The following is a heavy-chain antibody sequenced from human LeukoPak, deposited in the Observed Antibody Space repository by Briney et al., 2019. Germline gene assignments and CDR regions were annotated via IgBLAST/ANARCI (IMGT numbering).Heavy chain of an antibody. J-gene: IGHJ4*02. CDR3: ARDPGYCSSTSCYWFYFGY. Sequence: PGGSLRLSCAASGFTFSSYGMHWVRQAPGKGLEWVAVIWYDGSNKYYADSVKGRFTISRDNSKNTLYLQMNSLRAEDTAVYYCARDPGYCSSTSCYWFYFGYWGQGTLVTVSS. D-gene: IGHD2-2*01. CDR2: IWYDGSNK. CDR1: GFTFSSYG. V-gene: IGHV3-33*01.